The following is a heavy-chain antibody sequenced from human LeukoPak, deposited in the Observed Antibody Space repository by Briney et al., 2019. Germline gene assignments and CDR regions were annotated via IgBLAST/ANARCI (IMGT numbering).Heavy chain of an antibody. V-gene: IGHV4-39*01. CDR3: ARGLTRGYTYGGCFDP. D-gene: IGHD5-12*01. J-gene: IGHJ5*02. CDR1: GGSIGSSDYY. Sequence: SETLSLTCTVSGGSIGSSDYYWGWLRQPPGTGLEWIASIYYSGSTYYSPSLKSGVTISVDTSKNQFSLKLRSVTATDTAVYYCARGLTRGYTYGGCFDPWGQGTLVTVSS. CDR2: IYYSGST.